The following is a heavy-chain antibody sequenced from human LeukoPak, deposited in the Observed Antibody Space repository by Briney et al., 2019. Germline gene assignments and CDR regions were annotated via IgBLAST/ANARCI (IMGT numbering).Heavy chain of an antibody. D-gene: IGHD5-24*01. CDR3: AREMATIRSDS. Sequence: GGSLRLSCEGSAFIFSGHWMNWVRQTPGKGLEWVASIKEDGSERQYVDSVKGRFSISRDNTKGSLFLQLNSLRDEDTAVYYCAREMATIRSDSWGQGTLVTVSS. CDR1: AFIFSGHW. CDR2: IKEDGSER. J-gene: IGHJ4*02. V-gene: IGHV3-7*01.